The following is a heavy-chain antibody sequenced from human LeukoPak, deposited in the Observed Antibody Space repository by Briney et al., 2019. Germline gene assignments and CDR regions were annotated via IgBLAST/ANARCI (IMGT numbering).Heavy chain of an antibody. CDR3: ARGGKAAVRFDL. J-gene: IGHJ2*01. D-gene: IGHD2-15*01. CDR2: IYYSGST. Sequence: SQTLSLTCTVSGGSISSGDYYWSWIRQPPGKGLEWIGYIYYSGSTYYNPSLKSRVTISVETSKNQFSLKLSSVTAAGTAVYYCARGGKAAVRFDLWGRGTLVTVSS. CDR1: GGSISSGDYY. V-gene: IGHV4-30-4*01.